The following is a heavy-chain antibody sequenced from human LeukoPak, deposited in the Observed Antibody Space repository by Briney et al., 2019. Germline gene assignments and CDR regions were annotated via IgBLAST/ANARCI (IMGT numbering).Heavy chain of an antibody. D-gene: IGHD2-8*01. CDR2: ISGSGGST. J-gene: IGHJ3*02. CDR1: GFTFSSYA. V-gene: IGHV3-23*01. CDR3: AKFHYCTNGVCDAFDI. Sequence: GGSLRLSCAASGFTFSSYAMSWVRQAPGKGLEWVSAISGSGGSTYYADSVKGRFTISRDNSKNTLYLQMSSLRAEDTAVYYCAKFHYCTNGVCDAFDIWGQGTMVTVSS.